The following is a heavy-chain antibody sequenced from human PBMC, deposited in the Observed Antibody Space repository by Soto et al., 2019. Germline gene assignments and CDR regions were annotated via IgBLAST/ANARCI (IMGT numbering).Heavy chain of an antibody. CDR2: IYYSGST. CDR3: ARSYGDYTDNWFDP. Sequence: PSETLSLTCTVSGGSISSGGYYWSWIRQHPGKGLEWIGYIYYSGSTYYNPSLKSRVTISVDTSKNQFSLKLSSVTAADTAVYYCARSYGDYTDNWFDPWGQGTLVTVSS. CDR1: GGSISSGGYY. J-gene: IGHJ5*02. D-gene: IGHD4-17*01. V-gene: IGHV4-31*03.